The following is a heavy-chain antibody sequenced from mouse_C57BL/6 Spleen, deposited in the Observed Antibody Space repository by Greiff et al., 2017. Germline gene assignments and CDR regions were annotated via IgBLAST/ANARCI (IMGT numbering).Heavy chain of an antibody. CDR3: TTGLGAY. CDR2: IDPENGDT. D-gene: IGHD3-3*01. Sequence: EVQLQQSGAELVRPGASVKLSCTASGFNIKDDYMHWVKQRPEPGLEWIGWIDPENGDTEYASKFQGKATITADTSSNTAYLQLSSLTSEDTAVYYCTTGLGAYWGQGTLVTVSA. J-gene: IGHJ3*01. CDR1: GFNIKDDY. V-gene: IGHV14-4*01.